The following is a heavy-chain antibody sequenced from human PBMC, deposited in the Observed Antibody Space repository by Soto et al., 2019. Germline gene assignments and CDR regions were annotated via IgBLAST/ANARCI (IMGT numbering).Heavy chain of an antibody. CDR3: AGDRSYNYGYWWFDP. V-gene: IGHV4-34*01. CDR1: GGSFSGYY. Sequence: SETLSLTCAVYGGSFSGYYWTWIRQPPGTGLEWIGEINHSGSTNYNPSLKSRVTISVDTSKNQFSLKLTSVTAADTAVYYCAGDRSYNYGYWWFDPWGQGTLVTSPQ. J-gene: IGHJ5*02. CDR2: INHSGST. D-gene: IGHD5-18*01.